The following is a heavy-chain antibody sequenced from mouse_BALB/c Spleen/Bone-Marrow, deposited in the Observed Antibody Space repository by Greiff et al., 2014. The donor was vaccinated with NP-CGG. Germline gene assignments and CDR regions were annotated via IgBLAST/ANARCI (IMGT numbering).Heavy chain of an antibody. D-gene: IGHD2-4*01. Sequence: EVQLAESGGGLVKPGGSLKLSCAASGFAFSSYDMSWVRQTPEKRLEWVATISSGGSYTYYPDSVKGRFTISRDNARNTLYLQMSSLRSEDTALYYCARVLRVYAMDYWGQGTSVTVSS. V-gene: IGHV5-9*02. CDR2: ISSGGSYT. J-gene: IGHJ4*01. CDR3: ARVLRVYAMDY. CDR1: GFAFSSYD.